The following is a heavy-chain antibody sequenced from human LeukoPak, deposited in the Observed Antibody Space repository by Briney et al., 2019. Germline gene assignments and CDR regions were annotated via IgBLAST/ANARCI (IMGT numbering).Heavy chain of an antibody. D-gene: IGHD1-26*01. CDR3: ARSEEVGATTFDY. CDR1: GYTFTGYY. J-gene: IGHJ4*02. Sequence: ASVKVSCKASGYTFTGYYMHWVRQAPGQGLEWMGWINPNSGGTNYAQKFQGRVTMTRDTSISTAYMELSRLRSDDMAVYYCARSEEVGATTFDYWGQGTLVTVSS. CDR2: INPNSGGT. V-gene: IGHV1-2*02.